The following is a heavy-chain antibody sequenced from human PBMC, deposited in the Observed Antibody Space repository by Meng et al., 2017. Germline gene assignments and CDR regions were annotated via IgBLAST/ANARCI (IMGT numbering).Heavy chain of an antibody. Sequence: GESLKISCAASGFTFSDYYMSWIRQAPGKGLEWVSYISSSGSTIYYADPVKGRFTISRDNAKNSLYLQMNSLRAEDTAVYYCARDSQRWLLRRRGAFDIWGQGTMVTVSS. V-gene: IGHV3-11*01. J-gene: IGHJ3*02. D-gene: IGHD3-22*01. CDR2: ISSSGSTI. CDR3: ARDSQRWLLRRRGAFDI. CDR1: GFTFSDYY.